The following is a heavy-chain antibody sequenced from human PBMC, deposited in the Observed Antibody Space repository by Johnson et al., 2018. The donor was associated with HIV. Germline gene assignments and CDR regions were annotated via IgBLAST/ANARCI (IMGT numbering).Heavy chain of an antibody. CDR2: IWYDGSNK. V-gene: IGHV3-33*06. J-gene: IGHJ3*02. CDR1: GFNFSNYG. Sequence: QVQLVESGGGVVQPGRSLRLSCAASGFNFSNYGMYWVRQAPGKGLEWVAVIWYDGSNKYYANSVKGRFIISRDNSKNTLYLQMNSLRAEDTAVYYCAKGASGSQRRGAFHIWGQVTMVTVSS. CDR3: AKGASGSQRRGAFHI. D-gene: IGHD1-26*01.